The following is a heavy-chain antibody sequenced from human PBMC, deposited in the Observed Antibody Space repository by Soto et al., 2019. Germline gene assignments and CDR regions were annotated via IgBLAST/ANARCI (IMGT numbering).Heavy chain of an antibody. CDR2: IYYSGST. D-gene: IGHD2-8*01. V-gene: IGHV4-31*03. J-gene: IGHJ4*02. CDR1: GGSISSGGYY. Sequence: SETLSLTCTVSGGSISSGGYYWGCIRQHPGKGLEWIGYIYYSGSTYYNPSLKSRVTISVDTSKNQFSLKLSSVTAADTAVYFCAFYCSGVVLVLFAFWGQGSLVIVSS. CDR3: AFYCSGVVLVLFAF.